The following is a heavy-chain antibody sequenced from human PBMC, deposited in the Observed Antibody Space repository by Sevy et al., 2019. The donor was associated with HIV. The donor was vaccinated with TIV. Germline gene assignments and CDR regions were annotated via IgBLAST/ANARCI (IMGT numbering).Heavy chain of an antibody. CDR1: GFTFSSFA. D-gene: IGHD3-10*01. J-gene: IGHJ4*02. CDR2: ISYDGSSK. V-gene: IGHV3-30-3*01. Sequence: GGSLRLSCAASGFTFSSFAMHWVRQAPGKGLEWVAVISYDGSSKYYPDSVKGRFTISRDNAKNTLYLQMTSLSAEDTAVYYCARLFYGSADYWGQGTLVTVSS. CDR3: ARLFYGSADY.